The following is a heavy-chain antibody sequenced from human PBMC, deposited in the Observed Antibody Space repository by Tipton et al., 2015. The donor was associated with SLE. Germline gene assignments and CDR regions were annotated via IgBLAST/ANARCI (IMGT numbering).Heavy chain of an antibody. J-gene: IGHJ6*04. CDR3: ASGLDDYGNPIDV. CDR2: IYPGSGHT. D-gene: IGHD3-16*01. Sequence: QSGPEVKKPGASVKISCKASGHTFKKNFMHWVRQAPGQGLEWMGRIYPGSGHTTYVQKFQGRITMTGDTSTSTAYMELSSLRSDDTAVYYCASGLDDYGNPIDVWDKGTPVAVLS. CDR1: GHTFKKNF. V-gene: IGHV1-46*02.